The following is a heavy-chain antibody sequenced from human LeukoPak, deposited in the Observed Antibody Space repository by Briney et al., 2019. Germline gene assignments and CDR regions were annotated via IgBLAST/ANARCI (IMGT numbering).Heavy chain of an antibody. J-gene: IGHJ4*02. CDR3: AKGSAVTPGYFDY. D-gene: IGHD6-19*01. Sequence: GGSPRLSCAASGFTFSSYAMSWVRQAPGKGLEWVSAISGSGGSTYYADSVKGRFTISRDNSKNTLYLQMNSLRAEDTAVYYCAKGSAVTPGYFDYWGQGTLVTVSS. V-gene: IGHV3-23*01. CDR2: ISGSGGST. CDR1: GFTFSSYA.